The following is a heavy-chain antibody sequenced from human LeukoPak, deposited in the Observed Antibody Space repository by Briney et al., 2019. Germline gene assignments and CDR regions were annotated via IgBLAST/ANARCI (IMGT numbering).Heavy chain of an antibody. Sequence: PGRSLRLSCAASGFTFDDYAMHWVRQAPGKGLEWVSGISWNGGSIGYADSVKGRFTISRDNAKNSLYLQMNSLRAEDTALYYCAKAVGSSSGYYPFDYWGQGTLVTVSS. V-gene: IGHV3-9*01. CDR1: GFTFDDYA. CDR3: AKAVGSSSGYYPFDY. CDR2: ISWNGGSI. J-gene: IGHJ4*02. D-gene: IGHD3-22*01.